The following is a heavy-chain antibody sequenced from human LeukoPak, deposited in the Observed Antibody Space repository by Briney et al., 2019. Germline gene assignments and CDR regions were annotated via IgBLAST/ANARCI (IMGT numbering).Heavy chain of an antibody. J-gene: IGHJ5*02. CDR1: GFTFSSYE. D-gene: IGHD3-10*01. CDR2: VKSKTDGGKA. V-gene: IGHV3-15*01. CDR3: TIQIWFGDLHYFDP. Sequence: GGSLRLSCAASGFTFSSYEMNWVRQTPGEGLEWIGRVKSKTDGGKAESAAPVRGRFFISRDESKNIVSLQMDSLKTEDTAMYYCTIQIWFGDLHYFDPWGQGSLVTVSS.